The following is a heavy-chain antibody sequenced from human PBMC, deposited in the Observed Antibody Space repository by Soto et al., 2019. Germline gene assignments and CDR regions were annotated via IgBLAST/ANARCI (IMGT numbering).Heavy chain of an antibody. D-gene: IGHD3-10*01. J-gene: IGHJ4*02. CDR3: AKGVVREPAYFDY. V-gene: IGHV3-30*18. CDR2: ISYDGTNE. CDR1: GFTFSAFA. Sequence: LRLSCTVSGFTFSAFAMYWVRQAPGKGLEWVALISYDGTNEDYAESVRGRFTISRDNSKNTLYLDMNSLSAEDSAVYFCAKGVVREPAYFDYWGQGTLVTVSS.